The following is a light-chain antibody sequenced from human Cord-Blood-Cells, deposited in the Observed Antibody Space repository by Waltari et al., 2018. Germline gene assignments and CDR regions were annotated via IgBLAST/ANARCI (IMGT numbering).Light chain of an antibody. CDR3: QQSYSTPYP. CDR1: QSISSY. Sequence: DIQTTHSPSSLSPSVGDQDPITCRASQSISSYLNWYQQKPGKAPKLLIYAASSLQSGVPARFSGSGSETDFTLTISSLQPEDFATYYCQQSYSTPYPFGQGTKLEIK. V-gene: IGKV1-39*01. CDR2: AAS. J-gene: IGKJ2*01.